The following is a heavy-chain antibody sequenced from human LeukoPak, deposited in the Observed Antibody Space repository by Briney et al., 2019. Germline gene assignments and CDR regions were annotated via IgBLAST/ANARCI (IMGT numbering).Heavy chain of an antibody. V-gene: IGHV3-11*04. D-gene: IGHD3-10*01. CDR3: ARQHITMVRGVFDY. J-gene: IGHJ4*02. CDR2: ISSSGSTI. CDR1: GFTFRDYY. Sequence: SGGSLRLSCAASGFTFRDYYMSWIRQAPGKGLEWVSYISSSGSTIYYADSVKGRFTISRDNAKNSLYLQMNSLRAEDTAVYYCARQHITMVRGVFDYWGQGTLVTVSS.